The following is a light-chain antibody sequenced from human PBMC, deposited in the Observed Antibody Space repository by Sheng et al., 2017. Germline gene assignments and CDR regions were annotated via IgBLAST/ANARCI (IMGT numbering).Light chain of an antibody. J-gene: IGKJ4*02. CDR1: QSLSSTY. Sequence: EIELTQSPGTLSLSPGERATLSCRASQSLSSTYLAWYQQKPGQPPRLLFYGASHRATGIPDRFSGSGSGTDFTLTISRLEPEDFAVYYCQLCATSRWTFGGGTRVEIK. CDR3: QLCATSRWT. V-gene: IGKV3-20*01. CDR2: GAS.